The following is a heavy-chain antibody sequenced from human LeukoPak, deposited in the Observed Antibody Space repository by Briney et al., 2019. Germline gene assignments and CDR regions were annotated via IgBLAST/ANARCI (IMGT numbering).Heavy chain of an antibody. CDR1: GGSISSSSYY. CDR3: VRGSRLLWPS. J-gene: IGHJ4*02. Sequence: SETLSLTCTVSGGSISSSSYYWGWIRQPPGKGLEWIGSIYYSGSTYYNPSLKSRVTISVDTSKNQFSLKLSSVTAADTAVYYCVRGSRLLWPSWGQGTLVTVSS. D-gene: IGHD3-10*01. CDR2: IYYSGST. V-gene: IGHV4-39*01.